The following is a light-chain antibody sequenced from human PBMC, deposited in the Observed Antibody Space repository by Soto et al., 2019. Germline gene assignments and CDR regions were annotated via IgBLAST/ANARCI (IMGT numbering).Light chain of an antibody. CDR1: QSISTY. V-gene: IGKV1-39*01. CDR2: AAS. Sequence: DLPMTQSPSSLSASVGDRVTITCRASQSISTYLNWYQQKPGKAPNLLIYAASNLQSGVPSRFSGSGSGTDFTLTISRLQPEDFATYYCLQDYNYPLTFGGGTKVEIK. J-gene: IGKJ4*01. CDR3: LQDYNYPLT.